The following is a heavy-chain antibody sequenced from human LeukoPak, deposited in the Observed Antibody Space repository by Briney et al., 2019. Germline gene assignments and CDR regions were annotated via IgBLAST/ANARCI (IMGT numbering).Heavy chain of an antibody. CDR2: MGTDESKG. J-gene: IGHJ4*02. CDR3: AASSGEWAPHAR. D-gene: IGHD1-26*01. CDR1: GFSFTSYW. V-gene: IGHV3-7*01. Sequence: PGGSLRLSCAASGFSFTSYWMSWVRQAPGKGLEWVANMGTDESKGYYVDSVKGRFTISRDNAGNSFYLLMNSLTDEDTAVYYCAASSGEWAPHARWGQGTLVTVSS.